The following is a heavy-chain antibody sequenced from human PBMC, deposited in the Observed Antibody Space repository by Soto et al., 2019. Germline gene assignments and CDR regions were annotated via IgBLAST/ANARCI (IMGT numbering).Heavy chain of an antibody. D-gene: IGHD5-12*01. CDR3: ARGIVDIVATTPDY. J-gene: IGHJ4*02. Sequence: VQLVESGGGVVQPGRSLRLSCAASGFTFSSYAMHWVRQAPGKGLEWVAVISYDGSNKYYADSVKGRFTISRDNSKNTLYLQMNSLRAEDTAVYYCARGIVDIVATTPDYWGQGTLVTVSS. CDR2: ISYDGSNK. V-gene: IGHV3-30-3*01. CDR1: GFTFSSYA.